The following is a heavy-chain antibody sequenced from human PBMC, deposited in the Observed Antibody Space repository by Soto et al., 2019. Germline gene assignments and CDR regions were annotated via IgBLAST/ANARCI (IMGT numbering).Heavy chain of an antibody. CDR3: ARANEALGYCSGGSCYPYVGDAFAI. Sequence: ASVKVSCKASGYTFTSYDINWVRQATGQGLEWMGWMNPNSGNTGYAQKFQGRVTMTRNTSISTAYMELSSLRSEDTAVYYCARANEALGYCSGGSCYPYVGDAFAIWGQGTMVTVSS. D-gene: IGHD2-15*01. V-gene: IGHV1-8*01. J-gene: IGHJ3*02. CDR1: GYTFTSYD. CDR2: MNPNSGNT.